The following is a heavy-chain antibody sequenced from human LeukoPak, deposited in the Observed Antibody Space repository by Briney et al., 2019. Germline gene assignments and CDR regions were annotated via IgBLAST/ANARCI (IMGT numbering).Heavy chain of an antibody. CDR2: VTGNGDTT. D-gene: IGHD2-8*01. J-gene: IGHJ4*02. V-gene: IGHV3-23*01. CDR3: ARNAADCTTSACYDS. Sequence: GGSLRLSFSASGFTFRNYAMTWVRQAPGKGPEWVSVVTGNGDTTYYADSLKGRFTISRDNSRNTLYLQMNSLRAEDTAVYHCARNAADCTTSACYDSWGQGALVTVSS. CDR1: GFTFRNYA.